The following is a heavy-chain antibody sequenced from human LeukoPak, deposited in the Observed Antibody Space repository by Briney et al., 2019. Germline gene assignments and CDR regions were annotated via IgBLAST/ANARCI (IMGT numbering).Heavy chain of an antibody. V-gene: IGHV4-34*01. CDR3: ARGQGDRYSNYFDY. D-gene: IGHD2-21*02. Sequence: SETLSLTCAVYGGSFSGYYWSWIRQPPGKGLEWIGDIDHSASTNYNPSLKSRVTISLDTSQVQFSLNLNSVTAADTAVYYCARGQGDRYSNYFDYWGQGTLVTVSS. CDR2: IDHSAST. J-gene: IGHJ4*02. CDR1: GGSFSGYY.